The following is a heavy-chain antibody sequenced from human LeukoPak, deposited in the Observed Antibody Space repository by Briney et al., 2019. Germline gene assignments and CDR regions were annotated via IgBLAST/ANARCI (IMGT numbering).Heavy chain of an antibody. CDR1: GFTFSAYS. V-gene: IGHV3-21*01. D-gene: IGHD4-11*01. Sequence: GGSLRLSCVTSGFTFSAYSMNWVRQAPGRGLEWVSSISGTSNYIFYADSVKGRFTASRDNAENSMYLQMNSLRAEDTAVCYCARVALRPIDYSNPEFDPWGQGTLVTVSS. CDR3: ARVALRPIDYSNPEFDP. J-gene: IGHJ5*02. CDR2: ISGTSNYI.